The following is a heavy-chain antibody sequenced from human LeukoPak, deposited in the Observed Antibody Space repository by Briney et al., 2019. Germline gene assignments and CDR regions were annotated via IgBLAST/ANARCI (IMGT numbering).Heavy chain of an antibody. V-gene: IGHV4-59*01. Sequence: SETLSLTCTVSGGSISSYYWSWIRQPPGKGLEWIGYIYYSGSTNYNPSLKSRVTISVDTSKNQFSLKLSSVTAADTAVYYCARRYSYGTYYYYGMDVWGQGTTVTVSS. CDR3: ARRYSYGTYYYYGMDV. CDR2: IYYSGST. CDR1: GGSISSYY. D-gene: IGHD5-18*01. J-gene: IGHJ6*02.